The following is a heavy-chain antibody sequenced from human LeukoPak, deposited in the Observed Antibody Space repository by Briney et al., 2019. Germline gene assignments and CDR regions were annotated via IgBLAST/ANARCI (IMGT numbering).Heavy chain of an antibody. D-gene: IGHD2-2*01. CDR2: IIGSGYYT. CDR3: AKDGSWGDYQFYFYMVV. CDR1: GFTFGSVS. J-gene: IGHJ6*03. V-gene: IGHV3-23*01. Sequence: QPGVSLRLSCEVSGFTFGSVSVLSVLHAPGKGREWVARIIGSGYYTYYAASVKGRFTIPRHNSKNRLYIEMNSLRAEDTALYFCAKDGSWGDYQFYFYMVVWGKGTTVTVFS.